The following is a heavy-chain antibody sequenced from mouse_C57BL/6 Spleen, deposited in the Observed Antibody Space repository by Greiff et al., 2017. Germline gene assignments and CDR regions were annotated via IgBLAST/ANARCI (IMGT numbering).Heavy chain of an antibody. Sequence: EVQGVESGGGLVQPGGSLSLSCAASGFTFTDYYMSWVRQPPGKALEWLGFIRNKANGYTTEYSASVKGRFTISRDNSQSILYLQMNALRAEDSATYYCARMRGSLYYAMDYWGQGTSVTVSS. J-gene: IGHJ4*01. CDR2: IRNKANGYTT. CDR3: ARMRGSLYYAMDY. V-gene: IGHV7-3*01. CDR1: GFTFTDYY.